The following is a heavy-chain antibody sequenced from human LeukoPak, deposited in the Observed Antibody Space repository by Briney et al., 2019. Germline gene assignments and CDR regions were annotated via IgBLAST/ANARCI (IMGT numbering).Heavy chain of an antibody. D-gene: IGHD5-18*01. Sequence: NPSETLSLTCTVSGGSISSYYWSWIRQPSGKGLEWIGYIYYGGSTNYNPSLKSRVTISVDTSKNQFSLKLSSVTAADTAVYYCARDGGRGYSYLGWFDPWGQGTLVTVSS. J-gene: IGHJ5*02. CDR2: IYYGGST. V-gene: IGHV4-59*01. CDR3: ARDGGRGYSYLGWFDP. CDR1: GGSISSYY.